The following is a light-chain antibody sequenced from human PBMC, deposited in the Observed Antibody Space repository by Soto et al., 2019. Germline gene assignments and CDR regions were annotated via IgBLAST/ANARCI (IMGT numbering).Light chain of an antibody. CDR3: QQYGSSPLT. J-gene: IGKJ4*01. V-gene: IGKV3-20*01. CDR1: QSVSSSY. CDR2: GAS. Sequence: EIVLTQSPGTLSLSPGERATLSCRASQSVSSSYLAWYQQKPGQAPRLLIYGASSGATGIPDRFSGSGSGTDFTLTISRLETEEFAVYYCQQYGSSPLTFGGGTKVEIK.